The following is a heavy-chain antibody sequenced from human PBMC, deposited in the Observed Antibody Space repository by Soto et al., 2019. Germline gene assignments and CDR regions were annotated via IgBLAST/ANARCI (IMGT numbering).Heavy chain of an antibody. V-gene: IGHV1-69*01. J-gene: IGHJ2*01. D-gene: IGHD6-19*01. Sequence: QVQLVQSGAEVKKPGSSVKVSCKASGGTFSSYAISWVRQAPGQGLEWMGGIIPIFGTANYAQKFQGRVTITADESTSTAYMELSSPRSEDTAVYYCARDVAVAGTTAYFDLWGRGTLVTVSS. CDR1: GGTFSSYA. CDR2: IIPIFGTA. CDR3: ARDVAVAGTTAYFDL.